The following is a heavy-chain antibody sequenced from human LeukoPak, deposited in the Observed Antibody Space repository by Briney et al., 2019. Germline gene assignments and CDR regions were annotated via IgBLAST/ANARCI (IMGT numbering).Heavy chain of an antibody. CDR2: IIPIFGTA. CDR3: ARDRYFRGGGDCYSCYYYYYMDV. D-gene: IGHD2-21*01. CDR1: GGTFSSYA. Sequence: GSSVKVSCKASGGTFSSYAISWVRQAPGQELEWMGGIIPIFGTANYAQKFQGRVTITTDESTSTAYMELSSLRSEDTAVYYCARDRYFRGGGDCYSCYYYYYMDVWGKGTTVTVSS. V-gene: IGHV1-69*05. J-gene: IGHJ6*03.